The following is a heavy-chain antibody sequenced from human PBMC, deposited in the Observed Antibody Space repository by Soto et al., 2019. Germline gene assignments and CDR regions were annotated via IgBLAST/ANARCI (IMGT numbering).Heavy chain of an antibody. D-gene: IGHD2-2*01. CDR2: ISYDGSNK. CDR1: GFTFSSYG. CDR3: AKEGVPAAYTPYYYYYMDV. Sequence: PGGSLRLSCAASGFTFSSYGMHWVRQAPGKGMEWVAVISYDGSNKYYADSVKGRFTISRDNSKNTLYLQMNSLRAEDTAVYYCAKEGVPAAYTPYYYYYMDVWGKETTVTVSS. J-gene: IGHJ6*03. V-gene: IGHV3-30*18.